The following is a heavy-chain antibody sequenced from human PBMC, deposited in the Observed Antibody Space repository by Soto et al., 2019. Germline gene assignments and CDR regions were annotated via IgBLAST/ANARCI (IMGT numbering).Heavy chain of an antibody. CDR2: ISAYNGNT. Sequence: ASVKVSCKASGYTFTSYGISWVRQAPGQGLEWMGWISAYNGNTDYAQKLQGRVTMTTDTSTSTAYMELRSLRSDDTAVYYCARDKGDGSGSYYGYWGQGTLVTVSS. J-gene: IGHJ4*02. CDR1: GYTFTSYG. CDR3: ARDKGDGSGSYYGY. D-gene: IGHD3-10*01. V-gene: IGHV1-18*01.